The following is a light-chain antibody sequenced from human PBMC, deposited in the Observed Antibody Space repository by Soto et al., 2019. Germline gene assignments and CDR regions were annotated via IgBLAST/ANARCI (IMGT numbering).Light chain of an antibody. CDR2: DAS. Sequence: IVLTQSPATLSLSPRERATLSCRASQSVSSYLAWYQQKPGQAPRLLIYDASNRATGIPARFSGSGSGTDFTLTFSSLEPEDFAVYYCQQRSNWPPTFGQGTRLEIK. J-gene: IGKJ5*01. CDR3: QQRSNWPPT. CDR1: QSVSSY. V-gene: IGKV3-11*01.